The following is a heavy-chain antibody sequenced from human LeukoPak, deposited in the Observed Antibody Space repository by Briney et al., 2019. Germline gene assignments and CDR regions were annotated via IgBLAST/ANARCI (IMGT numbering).Heavy chain of an antibody. CDR3: ARVSAAAGRGFDY. D-gene: IGHD6-13*01. CDR1: GDSISSYY. J-gene: IGHJ4*02. Sequence: PSETLSLTCTVSGDSISSYYWSWVRQPPGKGLEWVGYIYYSGSTNYNPSLQSRVTISVDTSKNQFSLKLSSVTAADTAVYYCARVSAAAGRGFDYWGQGTLVTVSS. CDR2: IYYSGST. V-gene: IGHV4-59*01.